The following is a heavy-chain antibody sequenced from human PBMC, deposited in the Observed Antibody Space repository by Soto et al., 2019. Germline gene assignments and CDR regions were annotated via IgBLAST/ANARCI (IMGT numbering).Heavy chain of an antibody. J-gene: IGHJ5*01. CDR2: IYHSGTT. Sequence: LSLTCGVSGYYLTSGYHWGWIRQPPGKGLEWIGTIYHSGTTYYNPSLMSRVTMSVDTSKNQFSLKVTSATAADTAVYFCVRVYGRSSCFLDSCGQKTLGT. V-gene: IGHV4-38-2*01. CDR1: GYYLTSGYH. CDR3: VRVYGRSSCFLDS. D-gene: IGHD6-6*01.